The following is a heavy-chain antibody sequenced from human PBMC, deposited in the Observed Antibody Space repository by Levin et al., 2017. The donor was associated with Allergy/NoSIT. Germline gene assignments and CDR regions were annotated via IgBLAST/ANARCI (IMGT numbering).Heavy chain of an antibody. CDR1: GYNFPRYW. CDR2: IYPGDSDA. CDR3: ARLGDLGY. J-gene: IGHJ4*02. Sequence: KVSCQGSGYNFPRYWIAWVRQMPGKGLEWMGIIYPGDSDATYSPSFQGQVTISADKSISTAYLQWSSLKASDTAIYYCARLGDLGYWGQGTLVTVSS. V-gene: IGHV5-51*01. D-gene: IGHD3-16*01.